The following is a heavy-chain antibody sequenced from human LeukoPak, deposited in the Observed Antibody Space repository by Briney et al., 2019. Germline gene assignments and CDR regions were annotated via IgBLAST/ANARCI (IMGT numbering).Heavy chain of an antibody. V-gene: IGHV3-7*01. CDR3: VRSSDMTGDLHDAFDI. Sequence: GGSLRLSCEASGFTFSRYWMSWVRQAPGKGLEWVASIREDGSETYPADSVRGRFTFSRDNAKNSLYLQMDSLRVEDTAVYYCVRSSDMTGDLHDAFDIWGRGTMVTVSS. CDR1: GFTFSRYW. D-gene: IGHD7-27*01. CDR2: IREDGSET. J-gene: IGHJ3*02.